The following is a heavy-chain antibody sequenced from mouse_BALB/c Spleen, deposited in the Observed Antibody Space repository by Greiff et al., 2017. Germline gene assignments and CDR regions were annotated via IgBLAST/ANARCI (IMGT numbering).Heavy chain of an antibody. CDR2: IDPANGNT. Sequence: EVKLQESGAELVKPGASVKLSCTASGFNIKDTYMHWVKQRPEQGLEWIGRIDPANGNTKYDPKFQGKATITADTSSNTAYLQLSSLTSEDTAVYYCAPLYYGNYEGAYWGQGTLVTVSA. CDR3: APLYYGNYEGAY. J-gene: IGHJ3*01. V-gene: IGHV14-3*02. D-gene: IGHD2-1*01. CDR1: GFNIKDTY.